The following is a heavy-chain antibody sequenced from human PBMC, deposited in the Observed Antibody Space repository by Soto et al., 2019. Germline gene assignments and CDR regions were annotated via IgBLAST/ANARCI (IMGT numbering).Heavy chain of an antibody. CDR2: VNPSGGHT. V-gene: IGHV1-46*01. D-gene: IGHD2-21*02. Sequence: QVQLVQSGAEVKKPGASVKVSCKASGDTFTDYYIHWVRQAPGQGLEWMGTVNPSGGHTTYAQHFLGRMTMTRDTSTSTLYMELPSLTSEDTAVYYCARGGHVVVVTAALDYWCQGTLVTVSS. CDR1: GDTFTDYY. CDR3: ARGGHVVVVTAALDY. J-gene: IGHJ4*02.